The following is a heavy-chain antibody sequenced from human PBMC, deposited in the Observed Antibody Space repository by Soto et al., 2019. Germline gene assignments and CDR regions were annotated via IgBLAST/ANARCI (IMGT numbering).Heavy chain of an antibody. CDR2: ISGSGGST. D-gene: IGHD2-2*01. Sequence: EVQLLESGGGLVQPGGSLRLSCAASGFTFSSYAMSWVRQAPGKGLEWVSAISGSGGSTYYADSVKGRFTISRDKSKNTLYLQMNSLRAEDTPVYFCAKNERRSTNCSDFWGQGTLVTVTS. J-gene: IGHJ4*02. CDR3: AKNERRSTNCSDF. CDR1: GFTFSSYA. V-gene: IGHV3-23*01.